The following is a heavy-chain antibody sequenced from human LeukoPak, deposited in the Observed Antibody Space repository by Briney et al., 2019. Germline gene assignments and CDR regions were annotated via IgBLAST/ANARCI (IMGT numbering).Heavy chain of an antibody. J-gene: IGHJ6*02. CDR2: IYSGGST. Sequence: GGSLRLSCAASGFTVSSNYMSWVRQAPGKGLEWVSVIYSGGSTYYADSVEGRFTISRDNSKNTLYLQMNSPRAEDTAVYYCARARRGYYYDSSGYFGMDVWGQGTTVTVSS. CDR3: ARARRGYYYDSSGYFGMDV. D-gene: IGHD3-22*01. CDR1: GFTVSSNY. V-gene: IGHV3-53*01.